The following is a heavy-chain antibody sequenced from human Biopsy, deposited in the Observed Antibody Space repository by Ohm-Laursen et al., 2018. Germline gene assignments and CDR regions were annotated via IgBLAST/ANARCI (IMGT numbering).Heavy chain of an antibody. J-gene: IGHJ4*02. CDR3: AREAGEHSLLGLDH. V-gene: IGHV4-4*07. D-gene: IGHD1/OR15-1a*01. CDR2: IFSGGTT. CDR1: GDSIHSNY. Sequence: SETLSLTCAVSGDSIHSNYWNWIRQPAGKGLEWIGRIFSGGTTNYNPSLQSRVTMSIDASKNQFSLRLNSVTAADTAVYYRAREAGEHSLLGLDHWGQGALVTVSS.